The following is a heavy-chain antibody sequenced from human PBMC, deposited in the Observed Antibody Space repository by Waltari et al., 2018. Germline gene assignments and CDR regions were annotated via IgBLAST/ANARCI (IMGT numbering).Heavy chain of an antibody. CDR2: IIPIFGTA. Sequence: QVQLVRSGAEVKKPGSSVKVSCKASGGTFSSYAIRWVRQAPGQGLEWLGGIIPIFGTANYAQKFQGRVTITADESTSTAYMELSSLRSEDTAVYYCARGRELLGPYYYMDVWGKGTTVTVSS. CDR3: ARGRELLGPYYYMDV. J-gene: IGHJ6*03. V-gene: IGHV1-69*12. D-gene: IGHD1-26*01. CDR1: GGTFSSYA.